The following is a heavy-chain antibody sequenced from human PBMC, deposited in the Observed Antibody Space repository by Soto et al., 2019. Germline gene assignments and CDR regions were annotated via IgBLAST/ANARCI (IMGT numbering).Heavy chain of an antibody. CDR3: ARGGWLVQGVDY. J-gene: IGHJ4*02. CDR2: IYTSGST. Sequence: QVQLQESGPGLVKPSETLSLTFTVSGGSISSYYWSWIRQPAGKGLEWIGRIYTSGSTNYNPSLKSRVTMSVDTAKNQVSLKRSAGTAADTAVYYGARGGWLVQGVDYWGQGTLVTVSS. CDR1: GGSISSYY. V-gene: IGHV4-4*07. D-gene: IGHD6-19*01.